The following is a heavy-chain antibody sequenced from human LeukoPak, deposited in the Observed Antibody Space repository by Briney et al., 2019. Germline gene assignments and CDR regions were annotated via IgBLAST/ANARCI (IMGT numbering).Heavy chain of an antibody. Sequence: SETLSLTCTVSGGSISSSSYYWGWIRQPPGKGLEWIGSIYYSGSTNYNPSLKSRVTISVDTSKNQFSLKLSSVTAADTAVYYCASYDSSGSPYNWFDPWGQGTLVTVSS. D-gene: IGHD3-22*01. CDR1: GGSISSSSYY. J-gene: IGHJ5*02. CDR3: ASYDSSGSPYNWFDP. V-gene: IGHV4-39*07. CDR2: IYYSGST.